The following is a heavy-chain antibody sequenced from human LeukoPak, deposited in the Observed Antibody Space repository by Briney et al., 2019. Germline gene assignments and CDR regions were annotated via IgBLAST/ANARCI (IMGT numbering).Heavy chain of an antibody. D-gene: IGHD3-10*01. CDR3: AKERGDGSGAFDY. CDR2: IYDSGST. CDR1: GGSISSGAYY. V-gene: IGHV4-31*03. Sequence: SQTLSLTCTVSGGSISSGAYYWSWIRQHPGKGLEWIGYIYDSGSTYYNPSLKSRVTISVDTSKNLFSLRLNSVTAEDTAVYYCAKERGDGSGAFDYWGQGTLVTVSS. J-gene: IGHJ4*02.